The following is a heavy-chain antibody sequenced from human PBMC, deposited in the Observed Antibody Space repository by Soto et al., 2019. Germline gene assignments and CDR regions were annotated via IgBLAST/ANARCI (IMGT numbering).Heavy chain of an antibody. CDR3: ARGGGPPSMVPLDYYSGMDV. CDR2: IIPIFGTA. CDR1: GGTFSSYA. V-gene: IGHV1-69*13. J-gene: IGHJ6*02. Sequence: SVKVSCKASGGTFSSYAISWVRQAPGQGLEWMGGIIPIFGTANYAQKFQGRVTITADESTSTAYMELSSLRSEDTAGYYCARGGGPPSMVPLDYYSGMDVWGQGTTVTVSS. D-gene: IGHD3-10*01.